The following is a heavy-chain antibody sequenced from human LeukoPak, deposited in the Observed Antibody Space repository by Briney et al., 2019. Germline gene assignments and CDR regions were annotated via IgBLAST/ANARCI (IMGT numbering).Heavy chain of an antibody. V-gene: IGHV3-66*04. J-gene: IGHJ6*04. Sequence: GGSLRLSCAASGFTFSSYGMHWVRQAPGKGLEWVSVIYSGGSTYYADSVKGRFTISRDNSKNTLYLQMNSLRAEDTAVYYCARQTRPSSPTPMDVWGKGTTVTVSS. D-gene: IGHD6-13*01. CDR2: IYSGGST. CDR3: ARQTRPSSPTPMDV. CDR1: GFTFSSYG.